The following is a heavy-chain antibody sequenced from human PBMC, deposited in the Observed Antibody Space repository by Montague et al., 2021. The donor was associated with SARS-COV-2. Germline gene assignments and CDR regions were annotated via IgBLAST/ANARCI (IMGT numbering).Heavy chain of an antibody. CDR2: TYYRSKWYN. J-gene: IGHJ5*01. D-gene: IGHD3-10*01. CDR3: ARDLDYYGSGSYPEGFDS. Sequence: CAISGDSVSSNSAAWNWIRQSPSRGLEWLGRTYYRSKWYNDYAVSVKSRITINPDTSKNQFSLQLNSVTPEDTAVYYCARDLDYYGSGSYPEGFDSWGQGTLVTVSS. CDR1: GDSVSSNSAA. V-gene: IGHV6-1*01.